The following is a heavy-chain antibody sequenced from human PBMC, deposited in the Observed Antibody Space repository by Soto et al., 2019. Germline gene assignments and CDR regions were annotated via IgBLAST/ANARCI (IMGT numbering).Heavy chain of an antibody. Sequence: SETLSLTCTVSGASITGRFFWSCIRQPAGKGLEWIGRFSLSGTTNYNPSLRSRVTMSADVSKNQFSLRLTSVTAADTALYYCARGMTPPGAPAWYYFDSWGQGTLVTVSS. CDR2: FSLSGTT. CDR3: ARGMTPPGAPAWYYFDS. CDR1: GASITGRFF. V-gene: IGHV4-4*07. D-gene: IGHD2-8*02. J-gene: IGHJ4*02.